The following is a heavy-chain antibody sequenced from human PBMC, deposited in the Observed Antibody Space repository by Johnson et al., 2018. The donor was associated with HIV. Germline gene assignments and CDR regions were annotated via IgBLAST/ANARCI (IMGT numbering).Heavy chain of an antibody. V-gene: IGHV3-53*01. CDR3: ARVSNPHVGWIEYSSSSDAFDI. Sequence: MMLVESGGGLVQPGRSLRLSCVASGFTVSSNYMSWVRQAPGKGLEWVSVIYSGGSTYYADSVKGRFTTSRDNSKNTLYLQMNSLRAEYTAVYYCARVSNPHVGWIEYSSSSDAFDIWGQGTMVTVSS. CDR1: GFTVSSNY. J-gene: IGHJ3*02. CDR2: IYSGGST. D-gene: IGHD6-6*01.